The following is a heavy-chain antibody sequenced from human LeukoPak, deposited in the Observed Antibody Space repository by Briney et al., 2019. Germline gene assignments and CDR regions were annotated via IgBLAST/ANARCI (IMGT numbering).Heavy chain of an antibody. CDR2: ISGSGGST. Sequence: GGSRRLSCGASGVTARSDAMSGGRQATGKGLEWVSTISGSGGSTYYADSVKGRFTISRDNSKNTLYLQMHSLRAEDTAIYYCAKVLAGGACSSTSCSCFDYWGQGTLVTVSS. V-gene: IGHV3-23*01. CDR3: AKVLAGGACSSTSCSCFDY. CDR1: GVTARSDA. D-gene: IGHD2-2*01. J-gene: IGHJ4*02.